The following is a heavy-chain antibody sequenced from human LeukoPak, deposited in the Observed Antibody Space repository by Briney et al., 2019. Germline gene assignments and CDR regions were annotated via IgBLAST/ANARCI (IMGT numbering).Heavy chain of an antibody. J-gene: IGHJ6*03. CDR1: GGSISSSSYY. V-gene: IGHV4-39*01. CDR2: IHYSGST. D-gene: IGHD3-10*01. Sequence: SETLSLTCTVSGGSISSSSYYWGWIRQPPGKGLEWIGSIHYSGSTYYNPSLKSRVTISVDTSKNQFSLKLSSVTAADTAVYYCARSYYYGSGPTRYYYYYMDVWGKGTTVTISS. CDR3: ARSYYYGSGPTRYYYYYMDV.